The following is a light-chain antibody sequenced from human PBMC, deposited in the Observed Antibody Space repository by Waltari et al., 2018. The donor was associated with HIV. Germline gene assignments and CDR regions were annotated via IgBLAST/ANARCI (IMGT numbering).Light chain of an antibody. Sequence: NFILTQPHSVSESPGKTVTIPCTRSSGSIATNYVQWYQLRPGPSPTTVIYKDNQRPSDVPDRFSGSIDSSSNSASLTSSGLKTEDEADYYCQSYDNTDVVVGGGTKLTVL. CDR2: KDN. J-gene: IGLJ2*01. CDR3: QSYDNTDVV. V-gene: IGLV6-57*01. CDR1: SGSIATNY.